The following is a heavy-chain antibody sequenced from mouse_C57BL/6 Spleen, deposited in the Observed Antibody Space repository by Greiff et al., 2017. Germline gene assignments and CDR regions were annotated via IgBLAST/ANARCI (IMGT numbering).Heavy chain of an antibody. CDR3: ARSPVVAPRYFDG. D-gene: IGHD1-1*01. CDR2: IDPSDSYT. Sequence: QVQLQQPGAELVMPGASVKLSCKASGYTFTSYWMHWVKQRPGQGLEWIGEIDPSDSYTTYNQKFKGKSTLTVDKASSTAYMQLSSLTSEDSAVYYCARSPVVAPRYFDGWGTGTTVTVSS. J-gene: IGHJ1*03. V-gene: IGHV1-69*01. CDR1: GYTFTSYW.